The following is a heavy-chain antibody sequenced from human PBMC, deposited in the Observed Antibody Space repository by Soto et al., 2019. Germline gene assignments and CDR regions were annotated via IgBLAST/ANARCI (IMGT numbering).Heavy chain of an antibody. D-gene: IGHD1-1*01. CDR1: GGSISSYY. Sequence: SETLSLTCTVSGGSISSYYWSWIRQPPGKGLEWIGYIYYSGSTNYNPSLKSRVTISVDTSKNQFSLKLSSVTAADTAVYYCARERILEPTARYYYYGMDVWGQGTTVTVSS. CDR2: IYYSGST. CDR3: ARERILEPTARYYYYGMDV. J-gene: IGHJ6*02. V-gene: IGHV4-59*01.